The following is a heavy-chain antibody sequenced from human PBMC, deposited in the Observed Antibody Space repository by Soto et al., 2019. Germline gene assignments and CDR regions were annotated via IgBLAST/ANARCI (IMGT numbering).Heavy chain of an antibody. J-gene: IGHJ4*02. Sequence: VQLVQSGAEVKKPGASVKVSCKASGYTFTSYAMHWVRQDPGQRLEWMGWINAGNGNTKYSQKFQGRVTITRDTSASTASMDLSSLRSEDTAVYYCARVHVSEQLVPGYWGQGTLVTVSS. CDR2: INAGNGNT. CDR3: ARVHVSEQLVPGY. CDR1: GYTFTSYA. V-gene: IGHV1-3*01. D-gene: IGHD6-6*01.